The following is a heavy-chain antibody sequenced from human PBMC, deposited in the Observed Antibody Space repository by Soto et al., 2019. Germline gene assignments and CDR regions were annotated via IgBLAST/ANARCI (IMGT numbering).Heavy chain of an antibody. V-gene: IGHV3-20*01. CDR3: VRDTGATEIDP. D-gene: IGHD3-10*01. CDR2: INGIGGGT. CDR1: DSTFDDYG. J-gene: IGHJ5*02. Sequence: GGPLRLSCAAPDSTFDDYGMTWARKAQGKGLEWAPGINGIGGGTGFADSVKGRLTISRANAKTSLYWQINSLRAEDTAWYHCVRDTGATEIDPWGQGDLLTLSS.